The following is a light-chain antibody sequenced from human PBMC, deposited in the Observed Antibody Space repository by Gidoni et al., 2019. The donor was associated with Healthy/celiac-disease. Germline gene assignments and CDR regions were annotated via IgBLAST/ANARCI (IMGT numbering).Light chain of an antibody. Sequence: AIRMTQHPSSFSASTGDRVTITCRASQGIRRYLAWYQQKPGKAPRLLIYAASTLQSGVPSRFSGSGSGTDFTLTISCLQSEDFATYYCQQYYSYPRTFGPGTKVDIK. CDR1: QGIRRY. V-gene: IGKV1-8*01. J-gene: IGKJ3*01. CDR3: QQYYSYPRT. CDR2: AAS.